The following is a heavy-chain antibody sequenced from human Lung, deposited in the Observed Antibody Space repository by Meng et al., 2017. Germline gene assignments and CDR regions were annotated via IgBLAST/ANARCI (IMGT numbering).Heavy chain of an antibody. J-gene: IGHJ4*02. Sequence: GESLKISCAASGFTFSHFGMHWVRQAPGKGLEYVSSISSTGISTFYANSVKGRFTISRDNSKNTLYLQMGSLRIEDMAVYYCARAFGSGWGGQIDNWAQGTLVTFPS. CDR2: ISSTGIST. CDR1: GFTFSHFG. V-gene: IGHV3-64*01. CDR3: ARAFGSGWGGQIDN. D-gene: IGHD6-19*01.